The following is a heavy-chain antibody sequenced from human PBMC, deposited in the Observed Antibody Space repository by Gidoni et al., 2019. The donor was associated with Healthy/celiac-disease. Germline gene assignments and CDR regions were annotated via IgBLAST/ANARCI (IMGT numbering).Heavy chain of an antibody. CDR1: GYTFTSYY. Sequence: QVQLVQSGAEVKKPGASVKASCKASGYTFTSYYMHWVRQAPGQGLEWMGIINPSGGSTSYAQKFQGRVTMTRDTSTSTVYMELSSLRSEDTAVYYCARSMVQGVIRDAFDIWGQGTMVTVSS. J-gene: IGHJ3*02. V-gene: IGHV1-46*01. CDR3: ARSMVQGVIRDAFDI. D-gene: IGHD3-10*01. CDR2: INPSGGST.